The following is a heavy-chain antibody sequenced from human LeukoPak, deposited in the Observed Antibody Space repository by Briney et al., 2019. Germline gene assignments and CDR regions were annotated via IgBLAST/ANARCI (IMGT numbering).Heavy chain of an antibody. D-gene: IGHD2-8*02. Sequence: PGGSLRLSCAASGFTFSSYWMHWVRQAPGKGLVWVSRFNSDGSSTSYADSVKGRFTISRDNAKNTLYLQMNSLRAEDTAVYYCVRDIGRTGGDNWGQGTLVTVSS. V-gene: IGHV3-74*01. CDR2: FNSDGSST. CDR1: GFTFSSYW. CDR3: VRDIGRTGGDN. J-gene: IGHJ4*02.